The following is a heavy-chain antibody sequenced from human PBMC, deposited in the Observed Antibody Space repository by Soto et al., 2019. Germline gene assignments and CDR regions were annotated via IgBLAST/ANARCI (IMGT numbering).Heavy chain of an antibody. Sequence: SETLSLTCTVSGGSISSYYWNWVRQPPGKGLEWIGEINHSGSTNYNPSLKSRVTISVDTSKNQFSLKLSSVTAADTAVYYCARGVATVVTSYFDYWGQGTLVTVSS. D-gene: IGHD5-12*01. V-gene: IGHV4-34*01. CDR2: INHSGST. CDR1: GGSISSYY. J-gene: IGHJ4*02. CDR3: ARGVATVVTSYFDY.